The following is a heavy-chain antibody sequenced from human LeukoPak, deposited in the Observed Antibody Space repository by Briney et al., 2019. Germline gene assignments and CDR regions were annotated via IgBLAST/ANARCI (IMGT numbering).Heavy chain of an antibody. CDR3: ARGARATITSYYYYMDV. CDR2: IIPIFGTA. J-gene: IGHJ6*03. V-gene: IGHV1-69*06. Sequence: GASVKVSCKASGGTFSSYAISWVRQAPGQGLEWMGGIIPIFGTANYAQKFQGRVTITADKSTSTAYMELSSLRSEDTAVYYCARGARATITSYYYYMDVWGKGTTVTVSS. D-gene: IGHD5-12*01. CDR1: GGTFSSYA.